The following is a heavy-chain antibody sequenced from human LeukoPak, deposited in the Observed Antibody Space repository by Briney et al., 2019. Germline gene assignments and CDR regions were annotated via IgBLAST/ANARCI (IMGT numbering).Heavy chain of an antibody. D-gene: IGHD3-22*01. CDR1: GFTVSSNY. CDR2: IYSGGST. J-gene: IGHJ4*02. V-gene: IGHV3-66*02. CDR3: ASEGISSGYYDFDY. Sequence: GGSLRLSCAASGFTVSSNYMSWVRQAPGKGLEWVSVIYSGGSTYYADSVKGRFTISRDNSKNTLYLQMSSLRAEDTAVYYCASEGISSGYYDFDYWGQGTLVTVSS.